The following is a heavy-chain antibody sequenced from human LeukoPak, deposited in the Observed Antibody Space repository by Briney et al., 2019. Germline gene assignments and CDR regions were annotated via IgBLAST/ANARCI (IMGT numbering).Heavy chain of an antibody. Sequence: SETLSLTCTFSVDSSNNFYWNWVRQPAGTGLEWIGRIFSRGIPNYNPSLKSRVTMSVDTSKKQFSLKLTSVTAADSAVYYCARGREYGDFFDSWGQGTLFTVSS. D-gene: IGHD4-17*01. V-gene: IGHV4-4*07. J-gene: IGHJ4*02. CDR2: IFSRGIP. CDR3: ARGREYGDFFDS. CDR1: VDSSNNFY.